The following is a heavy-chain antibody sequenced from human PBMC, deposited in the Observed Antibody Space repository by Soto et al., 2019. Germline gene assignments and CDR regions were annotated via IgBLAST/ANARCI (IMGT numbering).Heavy chain of an antibody. CDR3: ARGTSSSSGWYFEY. Sequence: QVQLVESGGGVVQPGRSLRLSCADSGFSFNTYGMHWVRQAPCKGLEWVAVISSDGSNKYYADSVKGRFTISRDNSKNPLYLQMDSLRADDTAVYYCARGTSSSSGWYFEYWGQGTLVTVSS. J-gene: IGHJ4*02. V-gene: IGHV3-30*03. CDR1: GFSFNTYG. CDR2: ISSDGSNK. D-gene: IGHD6-6*01.